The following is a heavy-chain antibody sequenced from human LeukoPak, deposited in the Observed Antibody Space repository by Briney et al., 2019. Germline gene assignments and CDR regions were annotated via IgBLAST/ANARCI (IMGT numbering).Heavy chain of an antibody. Sequence: SSETLSLTCTVSDYSISSGYYWGWIRQPPGKGLEWIGNIYRSGSTYYNPSLKSRVTTSVDTSKNQFSLKLSSVTAADTAVYYCARVVSSSWEIDYWGQGTLVTVSS. CDR2: IYRSGST. CDR1: DYSISSGYY. V-gene: IGHV4-38-2*02. D-gene: IGHD6-13*01. CDR3: ARVVSSSWEIDY. J-gene: IGHJ4*02.